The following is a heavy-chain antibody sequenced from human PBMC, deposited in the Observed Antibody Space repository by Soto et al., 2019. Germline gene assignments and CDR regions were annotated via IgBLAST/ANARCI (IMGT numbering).Heavy chain of an antibody. J-gene: IGHJ4*02. CDR1: GFTFSSYA. CDR3: AKDLGFRYCSGGSCFPLPG. Sequence: HPGGSLRLSCAASGFTFSSYAMSWVRQAPGKGLEWVSAISGSGGSTYYADSVKGRFTISRDNSKNTLYLQMNSLRAEDTAVYYCAKDLGFRYCSGGSCFPLPGWGQGTLVTVSS. CDR2: ISGSGGST. D-gene: IGHD2-15*01. V-gene: IGHV3-23*01.